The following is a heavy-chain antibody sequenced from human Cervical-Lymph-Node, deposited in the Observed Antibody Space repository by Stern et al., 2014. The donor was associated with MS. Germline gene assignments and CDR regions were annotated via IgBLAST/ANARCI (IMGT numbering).Heavy chain of an antibody. D-gene: IGHD6-13*01. V-gene: IGHV3-33*01. CDR2: IWYDESNP. CDR1: GFSFSRYA. J-gene: IGHJ4*02. CDR3: ASAYSSSHYYFDY. Sequence: QVQLVESGGGVVQPGRSLRLSCAASGFSFSRYAMHWVRQAPGKGLEWVAVIWYDESNPYYADSVTGGFTISRDNFKNTLYLQMNSLRAEDTAVYYCASAYSSSHYYFDYWGQGTLVTVSS.